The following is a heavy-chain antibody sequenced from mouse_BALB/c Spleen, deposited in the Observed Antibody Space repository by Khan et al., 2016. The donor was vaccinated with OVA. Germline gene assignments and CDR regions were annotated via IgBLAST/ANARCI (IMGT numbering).Heavy chain of an antibody. CDR1: GYTFTSFF. CDR2: IDPYNDVT. D-gene: IGHD2-1*01. CDR3: ARSGGNYNFDY. Sequence: EVQLQQSGPELVKPGTSVKLSCKASGYTFTSFFIHWVRQKPGQGLEWIGYIDPYNDVTKYIEKFKGKATLTSDKSSSTAYMELSSLTSEDSAVYYCARSGGNYNFDYWGHGTALTVSS. J-gene: IGHJ2*01. V-gene: IGHV1S136*01.